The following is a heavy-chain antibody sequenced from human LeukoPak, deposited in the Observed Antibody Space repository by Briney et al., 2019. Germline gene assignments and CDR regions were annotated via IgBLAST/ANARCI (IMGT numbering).Heavy chain of an antibody. Sequence: PGGSLRLSCAASGFSFSNDWICWVRQAPGKGLGWVANINQDESKKYYVDSVKGRFTISRDNAKNSLYLQMSSLRAEDTAVYYCARDHAYRTDYWGQGTLVTVSS. D-gene: IGHD2-2*01. CDR3: ARDHAYRTDY. V-gene: IGHV3-7*01. CDR1: GFSFSNDW. J-gene: IGHJ4*02. CDR2: INQDESKK.